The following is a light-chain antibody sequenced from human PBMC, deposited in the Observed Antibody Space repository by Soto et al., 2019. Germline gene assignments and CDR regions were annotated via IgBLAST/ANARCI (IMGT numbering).Light chain of an antibody. CDR3: SSYAGSNNWV. CDR1: SSDVGGYSF. J-gene: IGLJ3*02. CDR2: EVS. Sequence: QSALTQPPSASGSPGQSVTISCTGTSSDVGGYSFVSWYQQHPGKAPKLMIYEVSKRPSGVPDRFSGSKSGNTASLTVSGLQAGDEADYYCSSYAGSNNWVFGGGTQLTVL. V-gene: IGLV2-8*01.